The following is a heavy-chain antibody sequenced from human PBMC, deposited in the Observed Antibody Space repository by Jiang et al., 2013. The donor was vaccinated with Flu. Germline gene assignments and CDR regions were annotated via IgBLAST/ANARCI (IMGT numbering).Heavy chain of an antibody. CDR1: GGSISSSSYY. CDR2: IYYSGST. Sequence: PGLVKPSETLSLTCTVSGGSISSSSYYWGWIRQPPGRGLEWIGSIYYSGSTYYNPSLKSRVTISVDTSKNQFSLKLSSVTAADTAVYYCARPGAYSSSPWDFDYWGQGTLVTVSS. CDR3: ARPGAYSSSPWDFDY. J-gene: IGHJ4*02. D-gene: IGHD6-13*01. V-gene: IGHV4-39*01.